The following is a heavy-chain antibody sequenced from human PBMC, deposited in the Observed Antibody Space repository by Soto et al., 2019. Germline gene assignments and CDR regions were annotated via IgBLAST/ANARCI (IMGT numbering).Heavy chain of an antibody. Sequence: GGSLRLSCAASGFTFSSYAMHWVRQAPGKGLEWVAVISYDGSNKYYADSVKGRFTISRDNSKNTLYLQMNSLRAEDTAVYYCARGTADTVTTYYYYYYGMDVWGQGTTVTVSS. V-gene: IGHV3-30-3*01. CDR3: ARGTADTVTTYYYYYYGMDV. CDR1: GFTFSSYA. D-gene: IGHD4-4*01. J-gene: IGHJ6*02. CDR2: ISYDGSNK.